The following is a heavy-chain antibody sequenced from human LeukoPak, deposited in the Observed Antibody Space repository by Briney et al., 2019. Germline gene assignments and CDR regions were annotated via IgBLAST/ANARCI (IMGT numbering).Heavy chain of an antibody. Sequence: PGGSLRLSCAASGFTLSNYNMNWVRQAPGKGLEWVSYISSSSSTIYYADSVEGRFTISRDNAKNSLYLHMNSLRDEDTAVYYCARDLAVAGSFDYWGQGTLVTVSS. J-gene: IGHJ4*02. V-gene: IGHV3-48*02. CDR1: GFTLSNYN. CDR2: ISSSSSTI. CDR3: ARDLAVAGSFDY. D-gene: IGHD6-19*01.